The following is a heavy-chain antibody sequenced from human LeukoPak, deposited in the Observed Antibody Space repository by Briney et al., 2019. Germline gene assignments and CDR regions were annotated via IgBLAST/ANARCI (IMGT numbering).Heavy chain of an antibody. CDR2: VRSRATGGTT. D-gene: IGHD3-22*01. CDR1: GLTFGDNA. CDR3: TTGSYQDSTGYRFDY. J-gene: IGHJ4*02. V-gene: IGHV3-49*04. Sequence: PGGSLRLSCTTSGLTFGDNAMSWVRQAPGKGLEWVGFVRSRATGGTTEYAASVKGRFTISRDDSKSIAYLQMDSLNTEDTAVYYCTTGSYQDSTGYRFDYWGQGTLVTVSS.